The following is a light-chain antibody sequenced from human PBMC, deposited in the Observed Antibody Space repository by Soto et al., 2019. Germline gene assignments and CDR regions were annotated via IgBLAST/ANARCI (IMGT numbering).Light chain of an antibody. V-gene: IGLV2-14*01. CDR1: SSDVGGYNY. J-gene: IGLJ1*01. CDR2: EVS. Sequence: QSALTQPASVSGSPGQSITISCTGTSSDVGGYNYVSWYQQQSGKAPKLMIHEVSNRPSGVSNRFSGSKSGNTASLTISGLQAADEADYYCSLYTSENTYVFGTGTKVTVL. CDR3: SLYTSENTYV.